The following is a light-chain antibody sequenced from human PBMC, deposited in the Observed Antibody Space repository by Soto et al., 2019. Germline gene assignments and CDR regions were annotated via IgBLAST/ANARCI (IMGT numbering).Light chain of an antibody. Sequence: EEVLTQSPATLSVSPGERATLSCRASQSVATNLAWYQQRPGQAPRLLIYGASKRAVGLPARFSGSGSGTEFTLTITSLQSEDFAVYYCQQYNNWPQTFGQGTKVDIK. CDR2: GAS. CDR1: QSVATN. J-gene: IGKJ1*01. V-gene: IGKV3-15*01. CDR3: QQYNNWPQT.